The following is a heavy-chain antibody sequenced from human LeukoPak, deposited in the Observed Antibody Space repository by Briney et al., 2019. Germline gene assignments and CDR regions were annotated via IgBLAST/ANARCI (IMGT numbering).Heavy chain of an antibody. Sequence: PGGSLRLSCAASGFTFDDYGMSWVRQAPGKGLEGVSGINWNGGSTGYADSVKGRFTISRDNAKNSLYLQMNSLRAEDTALYYCARGPEYYYDSSGYPPGAFDIWGQGTMVTVSS. CDR2: INWNGGST. CDR3: ARGPEYYYDSSGYPPGAFDI. J-gene: IGHJ3*02. V-gene: IGHV3-20*04. D-gene: IGHD3-22*01. CDR1: GFTFDDYG.